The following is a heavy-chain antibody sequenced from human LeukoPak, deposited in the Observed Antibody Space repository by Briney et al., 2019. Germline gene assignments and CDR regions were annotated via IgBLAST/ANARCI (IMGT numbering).Heavy chain of an antibody. Sequence: SVKVSCNASGGTFSSYGISCVRQAPGQGLEWMGGIIPIFGTANYAQKFQGRVTITADESTSTAYMELSSLRSEDTAVYYCARAAAAGPRYYYGMDVWGQGTTVTVSS. V-gene: IGHV1-69*13. CDR3: ARAAAAGPRYYYGMDV. CDR1: GGTFSSYG. D-gene: IGHD6-13*01. CDR2: IIPIFGTA. J-gene: IGHJ6*02.